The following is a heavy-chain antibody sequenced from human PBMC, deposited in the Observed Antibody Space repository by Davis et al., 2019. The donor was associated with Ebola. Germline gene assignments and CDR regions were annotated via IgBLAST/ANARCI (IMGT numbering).Heavy chain of an antibody. CDR1: GFTFSSYG. J-gene: IGHJ6*02. V-gene: IGHV3-30*18. CDR2: ISYDGSNK. CDR3: AKGNGYYYYYGMDV. D-gene: IGHD1-1*01. Sequence: GGSLRLSCAASGFTFSSYGMHWVRQAPGKGLEWVAVISYDGSNKYYADSVKGRFTISRDNSKNTLYLQMNSLRAEDTAVYYCAKGNGYYYYYGMDVWGQGTTVTVSS.